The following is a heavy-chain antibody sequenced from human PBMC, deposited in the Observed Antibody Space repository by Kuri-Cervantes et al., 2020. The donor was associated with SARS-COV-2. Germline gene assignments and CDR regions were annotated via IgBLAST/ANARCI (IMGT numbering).Heavy chain of an antibody. CDR2: IYYSGST. CDR1: GGSISSSSYY. Sequence: ETLSLTCTVSGGSISSSSYYWGWIRQPPGKGLEWIGSIYYSGSTYYNPSLKSRVTISVDTSKNQFSLKLSSVTAADTAVYYCARFGIAVARSVDYWGQGTLVTVSS. J-gene: IGHJ4*02. CDR3: ARFGIAVARSVDY. D-gene: IGHD6-19*01. V-gene: IGHV4-39*07.